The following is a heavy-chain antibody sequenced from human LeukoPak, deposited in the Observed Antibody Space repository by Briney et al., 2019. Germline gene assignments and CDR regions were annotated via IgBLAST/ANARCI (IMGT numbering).Heavy chain of an antibody. CDR2: IYSGGST. D-gene: IGHD1/OR15-1a*01. Sequence: SGGSLRLSCAASGFTVSSNYMSWVRQAPGKGLEWVSVIYSGGSTYYADSVKGRFTISRDNSKNTLYLQMNSLRAEDTAVYYCAREEQSSYYFDYWGQGTLVTVSS. CDR3: AREEQSSYYFDY. CDR1: GFTVSSNY. J-gene: IGHJ4*02. V-gene: IGHV3-53*01.